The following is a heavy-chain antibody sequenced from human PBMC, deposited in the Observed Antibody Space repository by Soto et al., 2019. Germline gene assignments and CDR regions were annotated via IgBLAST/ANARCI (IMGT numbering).Heavy chain of an antibody. CDR3: TTVSPSDY. CDR1: GFSFSDAW. Sequence: EVQLMESGGGLVKPGGSLILSCAASGFSFSDAWMNWVRQAPGKGLEWVGRINTKADGGTTYYTAPVKGRFVISRDDSRNTLYLQMNSLKTEDTAVYYCTTVSPSDYWGQGTLVTVSS. J-gene: IGHJ4*02. CDR2: INTKADGGTT. V-gene: IGHV3-15*07.